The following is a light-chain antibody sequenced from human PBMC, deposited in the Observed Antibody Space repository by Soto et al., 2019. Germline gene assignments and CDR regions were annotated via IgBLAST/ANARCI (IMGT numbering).Light chain of an antibody. V-gene: IGKV3-20*01. CDR3: QQYVNSQIT. Sequence: EIVLTQSPGTLSLSPGERATLSCRASQSVSTNYLAWYQQKPGQAPRLLIYGASSRATGIPDRFSGSGSGTDFTLTISRLEPEDFAVYYCQQYVNSQITFGQGTRLEIK. CDR1: QSVSTNY. CDR2: GAS. J-gene: IGKJ5*01.